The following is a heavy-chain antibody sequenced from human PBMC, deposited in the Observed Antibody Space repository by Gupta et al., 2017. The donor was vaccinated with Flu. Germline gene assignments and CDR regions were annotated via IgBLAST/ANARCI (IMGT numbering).Heavy chain of an antibody. CDR3: TRDSRPPYYYYGMDV. J-gene: IGHJ6*02. CDR2: IRSKAYGGTT. Sequence: EVQLVESGGGLVQPGRSLRLSCTASGFTFGDYAMSCFRQAPGKGLEWVGFIRSKAYGGTTEYAASVKGRFTISRDDSKSIAYLQMNSLKTEDTAVYYCTRDSRPPYYYYGMDVWGQGTTVTVSS. V-gene: IGHV3-49*03. CDR1: GFTFGDYA.